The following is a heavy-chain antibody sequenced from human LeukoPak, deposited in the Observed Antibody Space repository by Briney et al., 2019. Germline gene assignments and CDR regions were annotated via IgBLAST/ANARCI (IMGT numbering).Heavy chain of an antibody. CDR1: GGSISSYY. D-gene: IGHD2-8*01. CDR2: IYYSGST. Sequence: PSETLSLTCTVSGGSISSYYWSWIRQPPGKGLEWIGYIYYSGSTNYNPSLKSRVTISVDTSKNQFSLKLSSVTAADTAVYYCARAPPGLLVYVFDYWGQGTLVTVSS. CDR3: ARAPPGLLVYVFDY. J-gene: IGHJ4*02. V-gene: IGHV4-59*01.